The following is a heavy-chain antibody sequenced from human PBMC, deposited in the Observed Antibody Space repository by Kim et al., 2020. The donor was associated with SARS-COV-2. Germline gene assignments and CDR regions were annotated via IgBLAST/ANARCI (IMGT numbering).Heavy chain of an antibody. D-gene: IGHD3-10*01. V-gene: IGHV4-34*01. Sequence: SETLSLTCAVYGGSFSGYYWSWIRQPPGKGLEWIGEINHSGSTNYNPSLKSRVTISVDTSKNQFSLKLSSVTAADTAVYYCARSASYSRSSGCYYYFDY. CDR3: ARSASYSRSSGCYYYFDY. J-gene: IGHJ4*01. CDR1: GGSFSGYY. CDR2: INHSGST.